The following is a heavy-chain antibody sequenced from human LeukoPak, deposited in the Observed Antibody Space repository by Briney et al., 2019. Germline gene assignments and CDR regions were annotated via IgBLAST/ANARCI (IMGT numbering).Heavy chain of an antibody. V-gene: IGHV4-34*01. CDR1: GGSFSGYY. Sequence: SETLSLICAVYGGSFSGYYWSWIRQPPGKGLEWIGEINHSGSTNYNPSLKSRVTISVDTSKNQFSLKLSSVTAADTAVYYCARGDPYGSGSYYKSRAFDIWGQGTMVTVSS. J-gene: IGHJ3*02. D-gene: IGHD3-10*01. CDR3: ARGDPYGSGSYYKSRAFDI. CDR2: INHSGST.